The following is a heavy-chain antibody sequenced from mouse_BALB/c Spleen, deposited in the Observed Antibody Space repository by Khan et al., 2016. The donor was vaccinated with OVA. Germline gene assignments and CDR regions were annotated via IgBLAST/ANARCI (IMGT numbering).Heavy chain of an antibody. CDR3: ARRGDVYSWFTY. J-gene: IGHJ3*01. CDR2: ITSDGGST. D-gene: IGHD1-1*01. CDR1: GFTFSDYY. Sequence: EVQLVESGGVLVQPGGSLKLSCATSGFTFSDYYMCWVRQTPEKRLEWVAYITSDGGSTYYPDTVKGRFTISRDNAKHTLYLQMSRLKSEDTALYYCARRGDVYSWFTYWGQGTLVTVSA. V-gene: IGHV5-12*02.